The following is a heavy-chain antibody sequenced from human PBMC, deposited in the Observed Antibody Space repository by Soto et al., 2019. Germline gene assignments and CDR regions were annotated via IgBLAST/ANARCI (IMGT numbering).Heavy chain of an antibody. CDR1: GFIFRTYA. CDR2: ISHDGNNE. V-gene: IGHV3-30*04. J-gene: IGHJ5*02. Sequence: QVQLVESGGDVVQPGRSLGLSCSASGFIFRTYAMHWVRQAPSKGLEWVAAISHDGNNEYYADSVKGRFTISRDNSKNTVYLYLTNLRVEDTAVYYCARDDDPTVNNCFDPWGQGTLVTVSA. CDR3: ARDDDPTVNNCFDP. D-gene: IGHD4-4*01.